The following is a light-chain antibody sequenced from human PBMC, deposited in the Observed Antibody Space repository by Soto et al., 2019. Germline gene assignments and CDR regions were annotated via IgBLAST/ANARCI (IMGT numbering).Light chain of an antibody. CDR3: QHYNRWPPT. J-gene: IGKJ1*01. V-gene: IGKV3-15*01. CDR2: GAS. Sequence: EIVMTQSPATLSVSPGETATLSCRASQSVNTDLAWYQLKPGQAPRLLIHGASSRATGLPARFRGSGSGTDFTLTISSLQSEDCAVYFCQHYNRWPPTFGQGNKVEI. CDR1: QSVNTD.